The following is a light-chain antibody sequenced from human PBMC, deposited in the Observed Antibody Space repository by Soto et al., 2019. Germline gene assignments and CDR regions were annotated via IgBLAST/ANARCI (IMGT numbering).Light chain of an antibody. CDR2: SNN. J-gene: IGLJ2*01. CDR3: AAWDDRMNGRV. Sequence: QSVLTQPPSASGTPGQRVTISCSGNSANIGKNYVYWYQQLPGTAPKLLIYSNNQRPSGVPDRFSVSKSGASASLAISGLRSEDEADYYCAAWDDRMNGRVFGGGTKLTVL. V-gene: IGLV1-47*02. CDR1: SANIGKNY.